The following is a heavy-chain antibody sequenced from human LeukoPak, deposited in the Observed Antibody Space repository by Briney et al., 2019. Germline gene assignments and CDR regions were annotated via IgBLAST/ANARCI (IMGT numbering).Heavy chain of an antibody. CDR2: FDPEDGET. CDR3: ATDPTMVRGVYGDY. Sequence: ASVKVSCKVSGYTLTELSMHWVRQAPGKGLEWMGGFDPEDGETIYAQKFQGRVTMTEDASTDTAYMELSSLRSEDTAVYYCATDPTMVRGVYGDYWGQGTLVAVSS. D-gene: IGHD3-10*01. J-gene: IGHJ4*02. CDR1: GYTLTELS. V-gene: IGHV1-24*01.